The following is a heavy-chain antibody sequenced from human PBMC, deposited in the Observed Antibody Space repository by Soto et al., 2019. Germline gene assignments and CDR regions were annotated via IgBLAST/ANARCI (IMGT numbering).Heavy chain of an antibody. CDR1: GGSISSSNW. J-gene: IGHJ4*02. CDR3: ARVRERGSSYGYRVDY. D-gene: IGHD5-18*01. V-gene: IGHV4-4*02. CDR2: IYHSGST. Sequence: SETLSLTCAVSGGSISSSNWWSWVRQPPGKGLEWIGEIYHSGSTNYNPSLKSRVTISVDKSKNQFSLKLSSVTAADTAVYYCARVRERGSSYGYRVDYWGQGTLVTVSS.